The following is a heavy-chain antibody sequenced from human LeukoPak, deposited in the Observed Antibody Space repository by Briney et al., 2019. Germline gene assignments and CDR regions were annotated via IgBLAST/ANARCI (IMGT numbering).Heavy chain of an antibody. Sequence: GGSLRLSCAASGFTFDDYAMHWVRHAPGKGLEWVSGISWNSGSIGYADSVKGRFTISRDNAKNSLYLQMNSLRAEDTAVYYCAKDVPRYSDWYFQHWGQGTLVTVSS. V-gene: IGHV3-9*01. CDR3: AKDVPRYSDWYFQH. CDR2: ISWNSGSI. J-gene: IGHJ1*01. D-gene: IGHD6-13*01. CDR1: GFTFDDYA.